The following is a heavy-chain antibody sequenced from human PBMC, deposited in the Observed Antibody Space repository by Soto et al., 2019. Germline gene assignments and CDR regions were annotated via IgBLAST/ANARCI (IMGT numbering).Heavy chain of an antibody. D-gene: IGHD1-26*01. CDR1: GYTFTGYY. CDR2: INPKSGDT. CDR3: VRGSPRMGGLPTY. V-gene: IGHV1-2*02. J-gene: IGHJ4*02. Sequence: QVQLVQSGDEVKKSGASLKVSCKASGYTFTGYYIHWVRQAPGQGLEWMGWINPKSGDTNYAQKFQGRVSMTRDTSITTAYMEVSRLKSDDTAVYYCVRGSPRMGGLPTYWGQGTLVTVSS.